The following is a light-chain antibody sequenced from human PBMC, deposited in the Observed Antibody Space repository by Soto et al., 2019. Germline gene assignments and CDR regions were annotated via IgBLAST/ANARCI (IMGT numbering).Light chain of an antibody. CDR2: AAS. Sequence: DVQMTQSPCSLSASVGDRVTITCRTSQSISNSLNWYQQKQGKAPKLLIYAASSLQSGVPSRFSGSGSGTDFTLTISSLQPEDFATYYCQQTYRSSITFGQGTRLEIK. CDR1: QSISNS. V-gene: IGKV1-39*01. J-gene: IGKJ5*01. CDR3: QQTYRSSIT.